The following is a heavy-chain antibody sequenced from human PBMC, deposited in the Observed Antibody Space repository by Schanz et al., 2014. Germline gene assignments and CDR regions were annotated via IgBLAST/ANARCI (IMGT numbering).Heavy chain of an antibody. CDR3: ARGTDWNLHY. CDR2: ISGSGGST. CDR1: GFTFSSYA. J-gene: IGHJ4*02. D-gene: IGHD1-1*01. Sequence: EVQLLESGGGLVQPGGSLRLSCAASGFTFSSYAMSWIRQHPGKGLEWVSGISGSGGSTYYADSVKGRFTISRDNSKNTLYLQMNSLRAGDTAVYYCARGTDWNLHYWGQGALVTVSS. V-gene: IGHV3-23*01.